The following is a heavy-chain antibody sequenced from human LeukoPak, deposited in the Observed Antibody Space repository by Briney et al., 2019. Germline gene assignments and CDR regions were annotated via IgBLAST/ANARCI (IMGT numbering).Heavy chain of an antibody. D-gene: IGHD6-13*01. J-gene: IGHJ3*02. CDR2: ISWNSGSI. V-gene: IGHV3-9*03. Sequence: PGGSLRLSCAASGFTFDDYAMHWVRQAPGKGLEWVSGISWNSGSIGYADSVKGRFTISRDNAKNSLYPQMNSLRAEDMALYYCAKAAGTGLGAFHIWGQGTMVTVSS. CDR1: GFTFDDYA. CDR3: AKAAGTGLGAFHI.